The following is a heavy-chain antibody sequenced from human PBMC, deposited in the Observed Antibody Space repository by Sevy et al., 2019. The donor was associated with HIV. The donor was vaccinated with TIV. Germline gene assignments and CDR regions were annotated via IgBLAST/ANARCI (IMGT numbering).Heavy chain of an antibody. J-gene: IGHJ4*02. CDR3: ARGWPIHL. CDR2: TPTTGIST. V-gene: IGHV3-23*01. Sequence: GSLKISCAASGFSFDNHAMMWFRQPPGKGLEWVSTTPTTGISTFYANSVRGRFIISRDNSKSTLYLEMNSLRVEDTALYYCARGWPIHLWGQGTLVTVSS. D-gene: IGHD3-3*02. CDR1: GFSFDNHA.